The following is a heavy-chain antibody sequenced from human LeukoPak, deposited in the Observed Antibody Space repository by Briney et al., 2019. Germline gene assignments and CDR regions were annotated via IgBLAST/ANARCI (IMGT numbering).Heavy chain of an antibody. CDR2: INWNGGST. CDR3: ARVSGRQQLGDFDC. D-gene: IGHD6-13*01. J-gene: IGHJ4*02. CDR1: GFTFDDYG. V-gene: IGHV3-20*04. Sequence: GGSLRLSCAASGFTFDDYGMSWVRQAPGKGLEWVSGINWNGGSTGYADSVKGRFTISRDNAKNSLYLQMNSLRAEDTALYYCARVSGRQQLGDFDCWGQGTLVTVSS.